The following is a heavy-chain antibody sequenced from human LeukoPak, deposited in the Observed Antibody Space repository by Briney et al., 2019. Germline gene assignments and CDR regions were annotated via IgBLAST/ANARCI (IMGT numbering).Heavy chain of an antibody. Sequence: ASVTVSCKASGYTFTSYGISWVRQAPGQGLEWMGWISAYNGNTNYAQKLQGRVTMTTDTSTSTAYMELRSLRSDDTAVYYCARLINQLSTNYYYYYGMDVWGQGTTVTVSS. V-gene: IGHV1-18*01. CDR2: ISAYNGNT. CDR1: GYTFTSYG. CDR3: ARLINQLSTNYYYYYGMDV. J-gene: IGHJ6*02. D-gene: IGHD2-2*01.